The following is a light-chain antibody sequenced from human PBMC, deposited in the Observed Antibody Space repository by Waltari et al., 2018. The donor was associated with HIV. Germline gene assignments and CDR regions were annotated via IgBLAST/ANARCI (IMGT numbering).Light chain of an antibody. Sequence: SFELTQPLSVSVALGQTARITCGGSNIGGEFVQWYQQKPGQAPILVIYRDNNGPSEIPQRFSGSSSGNTATLTISRVQVGDEADYYCQVWDTNTEVAFGGGTKLTVL. V-gene: IGLV3-9*01. J-gene: IGLJ2*01. CDR2: RDN. CDR3: QVWDTNTEVA. CDR1: NIGGEF.